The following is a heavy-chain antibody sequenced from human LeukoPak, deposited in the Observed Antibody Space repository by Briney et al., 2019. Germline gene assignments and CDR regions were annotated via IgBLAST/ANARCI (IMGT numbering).Heavy chain of an antibody. D-gene: IGHD3-10*01. J-gene: IGHJ4*02. V-gene: IGHV3-33*06. Sequence: PGRSLRLSCAASGFTFSSYGMHWVRQAPGKGLEWVAVIWYDGSNKYYADSVKGRFTISRDNSKNTLYLQMNSLRAEDTAVYYCAKDHDMVRGILYYFDYWGQGTLVTVSS. CDR1: GFTFSSYG. CDR2: IWYDGSNK. CDR3: AKDHDMVRGILYYFDY.